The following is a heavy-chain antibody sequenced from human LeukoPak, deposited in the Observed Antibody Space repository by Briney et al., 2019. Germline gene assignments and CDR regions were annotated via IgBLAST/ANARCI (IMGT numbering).Heavy chain of an antibody. V-gene: IGHV3-66*01. J-gene: IGHJ6*02. Sequence: GGSLRLSCAASGFTVSSNYMSWVRQAPGKGLEWVSVIYSGGSTYYADSVKGRFTISRDNSKNTLYLQMNSLRAEDTAVYYCARWRYDSSGYSKAPRYYYGMDVWGQGTTVTVSS. CDR2: IYSGGST. CDR3: ARWRYDSSGYSKAPRYYYGMDV. CDR1: GFTVSSNY. D-gene: IGHD3-22*01.